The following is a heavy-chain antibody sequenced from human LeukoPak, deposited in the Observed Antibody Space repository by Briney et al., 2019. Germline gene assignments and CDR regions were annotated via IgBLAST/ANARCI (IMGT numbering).Heavy chain of an antibody. D-gene: IGHD3-10*01. J-gene: IGHJ4*02. CDR3: ARVREGRITMVRGVRKGNYYFDY. V-gene: IGHV1-8*01. Sequence: ASVKVSCKGSGYTGTSYDNNWGRQATGQGKEWVGWRNTNSGNRSYEKKCQGRGTMTRKTTKSTAYMELSSLRSEDTAVYYCARVREGRITMVRGVRKGNYYFDYWGQGTLVTVSS. CDR2: RNTNSGNR. CDR1: GYTGTSYD.